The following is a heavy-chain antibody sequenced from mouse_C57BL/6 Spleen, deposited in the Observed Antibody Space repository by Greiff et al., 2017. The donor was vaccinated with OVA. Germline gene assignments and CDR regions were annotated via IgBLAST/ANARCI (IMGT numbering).Heavy chain of an antibody. CDR2: IDPSDSYT. D-gene: IGHD2-1*01. J-gene: IGHJ1*03. Sequence: QVQLQQPGAELVRPGTSVKLSCKASGYTFTSYWMHWVKQRPGQGLEWIGVIDPSDSYTNYNQKFKGKATLTVDTSSSTAYMQLSSLTSEDSAVYYCARGTCHYGNYDCYWYFDVWGTGTTVTVSS. CDR3: ARGTCHYGNYDCYWYFDV. V-gene: IGHV1-59*01. CDR1: GYTFTSYW.